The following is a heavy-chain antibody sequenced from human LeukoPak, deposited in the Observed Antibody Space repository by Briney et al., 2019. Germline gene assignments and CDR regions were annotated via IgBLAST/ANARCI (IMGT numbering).Heavy chain of an antibody. Sequence: GGSLRLSCAASGFTFSSYAMSWVRQAPGKGLEWVSAISGSGGSTYYADSVKGRFTISRDNSKNTLYLQTNSLRAEDTAVYYCAKVGTLWFGEFSYWGQGTLVTVSS. CDR3: AKVGTLWFGEFSY. D-gene: IGHD3-10*01. V-gene: IGHV3-23*01. CDR1: GFTFSSYA. J-gene: IGHJ4*02. CDR2: ISGSGGST.